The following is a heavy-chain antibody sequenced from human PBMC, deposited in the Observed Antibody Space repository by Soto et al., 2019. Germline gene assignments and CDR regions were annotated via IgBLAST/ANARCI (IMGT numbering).Heavy chain of an antibody. J-gene: IGHJ3*02. CDR1: GFTFISYA. Sequence: GGSLRLSCAASGFTFISYAMHWVRQAPCKGLEWVAVISYDGSNKYYADSVKGRFTISRDNSKNTLYLQMNSLRAEDTAVYYCARDGGGRPGDAFDIWGQGTMVTVS. CDR3: ARDGGGRPGDAFDI. CDR2: ISYDGSNK. V-gene: IGHV3-30-3*01. D-gene: IGHD2-21*01.